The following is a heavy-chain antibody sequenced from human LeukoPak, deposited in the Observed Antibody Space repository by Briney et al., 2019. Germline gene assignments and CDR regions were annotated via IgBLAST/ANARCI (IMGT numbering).Heavy chain of an antibody. D-gene: IGHD1-26*01. J-gene: IGHJ4*02. CDR3: ARDMVAVGATTDYFDY. V-gene: IGHV3-7*01. CDR2: IKQDGSEK. Sequence: GGSLRLSCAASGFTFSSYWMSWVRQAPGKGLEWVANIKQDGSEKYYVDSEKGRFTISRDNAKNSLYLQMNSLRAEDTAVYYCARDMVAVGATTDYFDYWGQGTLVTVSS. CDR1: GFTFSSYW.